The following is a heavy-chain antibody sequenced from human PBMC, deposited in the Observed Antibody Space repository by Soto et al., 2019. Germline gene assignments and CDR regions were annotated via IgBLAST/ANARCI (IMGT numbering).Heavy chain of an antibody. J-gene: IGHJ4*02. CDR1: GFTFSSYA. CDR2: ISGNGGST. Sequence: GGSLRLSCAASGFTFSSYAMSWVRQAPGKGLEWVSAISGNGGSTYYADSVKGRFNISRDNSKNTLYLQMNSQRAEDTAVYYCAKGLERQQYSYDSSGYYYFDYWGQGTLVTVSS. CDR3: AKGLERQQYSYDSSGYYYFDY. V-gene: IGHV3-23*01. D-gene: IGHD3-22*01.